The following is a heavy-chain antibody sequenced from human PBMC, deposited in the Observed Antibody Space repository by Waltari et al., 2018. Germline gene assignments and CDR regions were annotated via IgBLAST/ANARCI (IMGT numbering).Heavy chain of an antibody. CDR2: IGRSSGTL. D-gene: IGHD6-19*01. Sequence: EVHLMESGGGLVRPGGSLRLACAASGSYFNSHNMNWVRQAPGKGLEWISYIGRSSGTLYYADSVRGRFTISRDTATTSVFLQMNSLRDEDTAVYYCVRDRRASGSFDFWGQGTLVTVSS. J-gene: IGHJ4*02. V-gene: IGHV3-48*02. CDR3: VRDRRASGSFDF. CDR1: GSYFNSHN.